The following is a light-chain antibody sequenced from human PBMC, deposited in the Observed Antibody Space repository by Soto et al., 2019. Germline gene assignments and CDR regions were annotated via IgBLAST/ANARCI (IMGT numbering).Light chain of an antibody. CDR1: QSVAGN. CDR2: GAS. Sequence: EIVMTQSPATLSVSPGERATLSCRASQSVAGNLAWYQRKPGQAPRLLIYGASTRATGIPARFSGSGSGTEFTLTISSLQSEDFAVYYCQQYNNWLTWTFGQGNKVEIK. CDR3: QQYNNWLTWT. V-gene: IGKV3-15*01. J-gene: IGKJ1*01.